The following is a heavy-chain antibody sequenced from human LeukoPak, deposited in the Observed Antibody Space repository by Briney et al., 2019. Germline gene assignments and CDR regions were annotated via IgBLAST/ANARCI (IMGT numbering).Heavy chain of an antibody. CDR2: IYYSGST. V-gene: IGHV4-59*01. D-gene: IGHD6-19*01. CDR1: GGSISSYY. Sequence: SETLSLTCTVSGGSISSYYWSWIRQPPGKGLEWIGYIYYSGSTNYNPSLKSRVIISVDTSKNQFSLKLSSVTAADTAVYYCARGSSGWYFDYWGQGTLVTVSS. CDR3: ARGSSGWYFDY. J-gene: IGHJ4*02.